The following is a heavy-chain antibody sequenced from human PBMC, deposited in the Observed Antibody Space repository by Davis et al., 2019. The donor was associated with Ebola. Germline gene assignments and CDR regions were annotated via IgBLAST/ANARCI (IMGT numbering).Heavy chain of an antibody. J-gene: IGHJ4*02. CDR3: ARDINDEYVFDY. Sequence: PGGSLRLSCTASGFTFSDSSMHWVRQSPDKGLEWVAAISDVGSKEYFADSVKGRFTISRDNSKNTLYLQMESLRAEDTAVYFCARDINDEYVFDYWGLGTLVTVSA. CDR1: GFTFSDSS. V-gene: IGHV3-30*03. D-gene: IGHD3-16*01. CDR2: ISDVGSKE.